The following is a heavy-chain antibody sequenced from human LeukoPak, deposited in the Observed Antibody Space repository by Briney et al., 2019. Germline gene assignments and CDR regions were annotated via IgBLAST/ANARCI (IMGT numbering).Heavy chain of an antibody. Sequence: GGSLRLSCAASGFTFSSYAMSWVRQAPGKGLEWVSAISGSGGSTYYADSVKGRFTISRDNSKNTLYLQMNSLRAEDTAVYYCAKYFWSGYYVVYYYYGMDVWGQGTTVTVSS. CDR2: ISGSGGST. CDR1: GFTFSSYA. CDR3: AKYFWSGYYVVYYYYGMDV. D-gene: IGHD3-3*01. J-gene: IGHJ6*02. V-gene: IGHV3-23*01.